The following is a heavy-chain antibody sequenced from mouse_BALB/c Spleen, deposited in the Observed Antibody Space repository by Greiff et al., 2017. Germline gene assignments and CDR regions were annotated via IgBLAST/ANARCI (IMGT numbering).Heavy chain of an antibody. V-gene: IGHV1-7*01. CDR1: GYTFTSYW. J-gene: IGHJ3*01. Sequence: QVQLQQSGAELAKPGASVKMSCKASGYTFTSYWMHWVKQRPGQGLEWIGYINPSTGYTEYNQKFKDKATLTADKSSSTAYMQLSSLTSEDSAVYYCARYWEGDYWGQGTLVTVSA. D-gene: IGHD4-1*01. CDR3: ARYWEGDY. CDR2: INPSTGYT.